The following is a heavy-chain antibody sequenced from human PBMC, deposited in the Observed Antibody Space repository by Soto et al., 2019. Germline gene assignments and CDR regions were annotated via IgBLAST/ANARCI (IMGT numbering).Heavy chain of an antibody. J-gene: IGHJ4*02. Sequence: EVQLVESGGALVQPGGSLRLSCAASGFSFSIYEMSWVRQAPGKGLEWVSYISSSGINIHYADSVKGRFTISRDNAKNSLYLQMNSLRAEDTAVYYCARDHPNRNYGTCFDYWGQGTLVTVSS. D-gene: IGHD1-7*01. CDR3: ARDHPNRNYGTCFDY. CDR2: ISSSGINI. CDR1: GFSFSIYE. V-gene: IGHV3-48*03.